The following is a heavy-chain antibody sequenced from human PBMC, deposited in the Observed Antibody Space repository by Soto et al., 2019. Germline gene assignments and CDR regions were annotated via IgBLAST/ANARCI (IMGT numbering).Heavy chain of an antibody. Sequence: GGSLRLSCAASGFTFSNAWMNWVRQAPGKGLEWVGRIKSKTDGGTTDYTAPVKGRFTITKDDSKNTLYVQMNSLKTEDTAVYYCTTDLYIVVVTAIHDAFDIWGQGTMVTVSS. V-gene: IGHV3-15*01. CDR2: IKSKTDGGTT. D-gene: IGHD2-21*02. J-gene: IGHJ3*02. CDR1: GFTFSNAW. CDR3: TTDLYIVVVTAIHDAFDI.